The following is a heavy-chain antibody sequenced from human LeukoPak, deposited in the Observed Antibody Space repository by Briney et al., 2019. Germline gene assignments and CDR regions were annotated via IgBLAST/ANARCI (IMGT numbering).Heavy chain of an antibody. V-gene: IGHV3-9*03. J-gene: IGHJ6*03. CDR1: GFTFDDYA. Sequence: PGRSLRLSXAASGFTFDDYAMHWVRQAPGKGLEWVSGISWNSGSIGYADSVKGRFTISRDNAKNSLYLQMNSLRGEDMALYYCAKDMSVGAARGMDVWGKGTMVTVSS. CDR3: AKDMSVGAARGMDV. CDR2: ISWNSGSI. D-gene: IGHD6-6*01.